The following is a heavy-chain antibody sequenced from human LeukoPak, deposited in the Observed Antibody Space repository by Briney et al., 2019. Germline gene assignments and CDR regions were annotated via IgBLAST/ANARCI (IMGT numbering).Heavy chain of an antibody. V-gene: IGHV4-59*08. D-gene: IGHD2/OR15-2a*01. CDR1: GGSISSYY. Sequence: SETLSLTCTVSGGSISSYYWSWIRQPPGKGLEWIGYIYYSGSTNYNPSLKSRVTISVDASKNQVSLKLSSVTAADTAVYYCARRPFSWFDPWGQGTLVTVSS. J-gene: IGHJ5*02. CDR2: IYYSGST. CDR3: ARRPFSWFDP.